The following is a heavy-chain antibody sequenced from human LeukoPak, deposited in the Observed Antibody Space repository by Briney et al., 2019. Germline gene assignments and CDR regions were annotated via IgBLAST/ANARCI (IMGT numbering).Heavy chain of an antibody. Sequence: RTGGSLRLSCAASGFTFDDHGMSWVRQGPGKGLEWISGLNWNGDSMGYADSVKGRFTISRDNANNALYLQMNSLRAEDTALYYCARVGDYYRSGCQDYWGQGTLVTVSS. CDR2: LNWNGDSM. CDR1: GFTFDDHG. J-gene: IGHJ4*02. V-gene: IGHV3-20*04. D-gene: IGHD3-10*01. CDR3: ARVGDYYRSGCQDY.